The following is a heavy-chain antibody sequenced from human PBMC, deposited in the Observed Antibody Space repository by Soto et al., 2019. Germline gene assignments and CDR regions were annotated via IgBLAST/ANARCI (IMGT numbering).Heavy chain of an antibody. CDR1: GGSISSGDYY. CDR3: ARETFIGKRLWSGKQKQTFDY. J-gene: IGHJ4*02. V-gene: IGHV4-30-4*01. CDR2: IYYSGST. D-gene: IGHD3-3*01. Sequence: SETLSLTCTVSGGSISSGDYYWSWIRQPPGKGLEWIGYIYYSGSTYYNPSLKSRVTISVDTSKNQFSLKLSSVTAADTAVYYCARETFIGKRLWSGKQKQTFDYWGQGTLVTVSS.